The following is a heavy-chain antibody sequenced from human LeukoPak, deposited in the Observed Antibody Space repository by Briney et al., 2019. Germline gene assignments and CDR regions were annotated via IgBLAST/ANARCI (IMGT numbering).Heavy chain of an antibody. CDR2: ITSSGSTI. V-gene: IGHV3-11*01. CDR1: GFIFSDYY. CDR3: AREGAAGYYFDY. D-gene: IGHD2-15*01. J-gene: IGHJ4*02. Sequence: PGGSLRLSCAASGFIFSDYYMSWIRQAPGKGLEWVSYITSSGSTIYYADSVKGRFTISRDNAKNSLYLQMNNLRAEDTAVYYCAREGAAGYYFDYWGQGTLVTVSS.